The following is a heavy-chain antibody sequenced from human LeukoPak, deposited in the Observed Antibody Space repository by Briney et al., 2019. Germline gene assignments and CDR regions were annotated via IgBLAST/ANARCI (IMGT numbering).Heavy chain of an antibody. CDR2: ISCSSGNT. J-gene: IGHJ5*02. CDR3: ANHLTPRRYSSSSYQWFDP. V-gene: IGHV3-23*01. D-gene: IGHD6-13*01. Sequence: GGSLRLSCAASGFTFSSYAMSWVRQAPGKGLEWVSAISCSSGNTYYADSVKGRFTISRDNSKNTLYLQMNSLRAEDRAVSYYANHLTPRRYSSSSYQWFDPWGQGTLVTVSS. CDR1: GFTFSSYA.